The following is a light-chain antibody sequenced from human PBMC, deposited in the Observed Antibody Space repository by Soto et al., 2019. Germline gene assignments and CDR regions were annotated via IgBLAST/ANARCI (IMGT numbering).Light chain of an antibody. J-gene: IGKJ1*01. CDR2: GAS. CDR1: ESISTW. CDR3: QQYSRLWS. V-gene: IGKV1-5*03. Sequence: DIQMTQSPSSLSASVGYRVTITCRASESISTWLAWYQQKPGNAPELLIYGASSLESGVPPRFSGDGSGTEFTLTISSLQRDDFRTYYCQQYSRLWSFGQGTKVDIK.